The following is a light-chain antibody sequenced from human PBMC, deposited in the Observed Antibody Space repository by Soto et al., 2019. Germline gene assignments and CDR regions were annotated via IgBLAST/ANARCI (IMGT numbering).Light chain of an antibody. Sequence: EIVRTQSPGTLSVSTGERVTLSCRASQSVSSKAAWYPQKPCQAPRLLIFTASLRATGVPARFSGSGSGTEVTLTISSLQSEAFAFYWGQQYYNCPLEYTSGHGNKLQI. J-gene: IGKJ2*01. V-gene: IGKV3-15*01. CDR2: TAS. CDR3: QQYYNCPLEYT. CDR1: QSVSSK.